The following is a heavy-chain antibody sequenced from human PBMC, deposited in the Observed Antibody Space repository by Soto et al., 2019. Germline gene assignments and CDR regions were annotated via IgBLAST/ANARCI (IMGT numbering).Heavy chain of an antibody. CDR2: IIPIFGTA. D-gene: IGHD3-22*01. CDR3: ARGGYYDSSGYYPNWFDP. Sequence: SVKVSCKASGGTFSSYAISWVRQAPGQGLEWMGGIIPIFGTANYAQKFQGRVTITADESTGTAYMELSSLRAEDTAVYYCARGGYYDSSGYYPNWFDPWGQGTLVTVSS. V-gene: IGHV1-69*13. CDR1: GGTFSSYA. J-gene: IGHJ5*02.